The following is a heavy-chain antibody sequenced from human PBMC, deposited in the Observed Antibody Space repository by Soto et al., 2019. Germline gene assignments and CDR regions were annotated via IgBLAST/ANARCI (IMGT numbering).Heavy chain of an antibody. V-gene: IGHV3-23*01. CDR2: ISGSGGST. J-gene: IGHJ6*03. Sequence: GGSLRLSCAASGFTFSSYAMSWVRQAPGKGLEWVSAISGSGGSTYYADTVKGRFTISRDNSKNTLYLQMNSLRAEDTAVYYCAKAVTSPYYYYMDVWGKGTTVTVSS. CDR1: GFTFSSYA. CDR3: AKAVTSPYYYYMDV. D-gene: IGHD4-17*01.